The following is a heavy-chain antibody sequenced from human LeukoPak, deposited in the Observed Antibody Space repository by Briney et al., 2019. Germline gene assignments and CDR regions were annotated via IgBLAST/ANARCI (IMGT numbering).Heavy chain of an antibody. CDR3: ARQSYYDSSGSRWFDP. Sequence: SETLSLTCTVSGGSISSSGYYWGWIRQPPGKGLEWIGSIYYSGSTYYNPSLKSRVTISVDTSKNQFSLKLSSVTAADTAVYYCARQSYYDSSGSRWFDPWGQGTLVTVSS. CDR1: GGSISSSGYY. D-gene: IGHD3-22*01. CDR2: IYYSGST. J-gene: IGHJ5*02. V-gene: IGHV4-39*01.